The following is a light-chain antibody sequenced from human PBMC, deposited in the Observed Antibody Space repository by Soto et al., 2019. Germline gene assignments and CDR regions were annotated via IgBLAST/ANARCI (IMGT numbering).Light chain of an antibody. CDR1: SSDIGAYNY. CDR2: DVT. V-gene: IGLV2-14*01. CDR3: ASYTDYNPLVI. Sequence: QSALTQPASVSGSPGQSIAISCTGSSSDIGAYNYVSWYQHHPGKAPKLIIYDVTSRPSGVSSRFSGAKSGNAASLIISGLQPDDEADYFCASYTDYNPLVIFGGGTKLTVL. J-gene: IGLJ2*01.